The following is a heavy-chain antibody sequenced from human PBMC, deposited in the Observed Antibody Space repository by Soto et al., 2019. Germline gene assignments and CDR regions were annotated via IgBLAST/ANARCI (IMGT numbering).Heavy chain of an antibody. Sequence: QVQLVQSGAEVKKPGASVKVSCKASGYTFTSYAMHWVRQAPGQRLEWMGWINAGNGNTKYSQKFQGRVTITRDTSASTAYMELSSLRSEDTAVYYCARDPLTYSSSSARGWFDHWGQGTLVTVSS. V-gene: IGHV1-3*01. D-gene: IGHD6-6*01. CDR1: GYTFTSYA. J-gene: IGHJ5*02. CDR3: ARDPLTYSSSSARGWFDH. CDR2: INAGNGNT.